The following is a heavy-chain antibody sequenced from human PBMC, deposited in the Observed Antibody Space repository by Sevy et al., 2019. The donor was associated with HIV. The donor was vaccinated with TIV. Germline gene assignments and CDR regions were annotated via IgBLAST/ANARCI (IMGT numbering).Heavy chain of an antibody. J-gene: IGHJ4*02. V-gene: IGHV3-21*01. CDR2: ISGSSDYV. Sequence: GGSLRLSCAASGFTFSSYNMNWVRQAPGKGLEWVSSISGSSDYVFYAHSVKGRFTISRDNDKNSLYFQMNSVRAEDTAVYYCAKWDADRRWYFDYWGQGTLVTVSS. D-gene: IGHD1-26*01. CDR1: GFTFSSYN. CDR3: AKWDADRRWYFDY.